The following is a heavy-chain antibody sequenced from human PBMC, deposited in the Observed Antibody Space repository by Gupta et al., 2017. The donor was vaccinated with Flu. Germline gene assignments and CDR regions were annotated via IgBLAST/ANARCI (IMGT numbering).Heavy chain of an antibody. V-gene: IGHV3-30*18. D-gene: IGHD1-26*01. CDR2: ISYDGSNK. CDR3: ANRHPNHSKVGADDAFDI. J-gene: IGHJ3*02. Sequence: KGLEWVAVISYDGSNKYYADSVKGRFTISRDNSKNTLYLQMNSLRAEDTAVYYCANRHPNHSKVGADDAFDIWGQGTMVTVSS.